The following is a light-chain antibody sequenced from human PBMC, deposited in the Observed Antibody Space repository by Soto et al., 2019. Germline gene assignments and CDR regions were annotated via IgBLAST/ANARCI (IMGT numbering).Light chain of an antibody. Sequence: EIVLTQSPGTLSLSPGERATLSCRASQSVSSSYLAWYQQKPGQAPRLLIYGASSRATGIPDRFSGSGSGTDFTLTINRLEPEVFAVYYCQQYGSSTGWTFGQGTKVEIK. CDR1: QSVSSSY. CDR3: QQYGSSTGWT. J-gene: IGKJ1*01. CDR2: GAS. V-gene: IGKV3-20*01.